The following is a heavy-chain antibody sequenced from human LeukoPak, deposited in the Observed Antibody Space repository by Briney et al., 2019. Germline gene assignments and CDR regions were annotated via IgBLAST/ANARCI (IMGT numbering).Heavy chain of an antibody. V-gene: IGHV3-74*01. CDR2: INSGGSST. J-gene: IGHJ4*02. Sequence: QPGGSLRLSFAASGXTFSSYCMHWVRQGPGKGMVWVSRINSGGSSTSYADSVKGRFTISRDNAKNTLFLQMNSLRDEDTAVYYCARGVGATAVDYWGQGTMVTVSS. CDR3: ARGVGATAVDY. CDR1: GXTFSSYC. D-gene: IGHD1-26*01.